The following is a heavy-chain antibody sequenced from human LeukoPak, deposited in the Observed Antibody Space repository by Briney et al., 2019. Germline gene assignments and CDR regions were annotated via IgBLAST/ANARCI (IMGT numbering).Heavy chain of an antibody. CDR2: INPNSGGT. Sequence: GASVKVSCKASGYTFTGYYMHWVRQAPGRGLEWMGWINPNSGGTNYAQKFQGRVTMTRDTSISTAYMELSRLRSDDTAVYYCARDFLGCSSTSCYLFGYWGQGTLVTVSS. J-gene: IGHJ4*02. CDR1: GYTFTGYY. CDR3: ARDFLGCSSTSCYLFGY. V-gene: IGHV1-2*02. D-gene: IGHD2-2*01.